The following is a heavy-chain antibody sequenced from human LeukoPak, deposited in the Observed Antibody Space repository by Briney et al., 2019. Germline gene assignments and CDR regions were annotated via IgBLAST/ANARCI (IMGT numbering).Heavy chain of an antibody. J-gene: IGHJ4*02. Sequence: SETLSLTCTVSGGFISSYYWSWIRQSPGKGLEWLGYIYYSGDTNYNPSFKSRVTISVDTSKNQFSLKLSSVTAADTAVYYCARGRAAPVSYWGQGTLVTVSS. CDR2: IYYSGDT. CDR3: ARGRAAPVSY. CDR1: GGFISSYY. D-gene: IGHD6-13*01. V-gene: IGHV4-59*01.